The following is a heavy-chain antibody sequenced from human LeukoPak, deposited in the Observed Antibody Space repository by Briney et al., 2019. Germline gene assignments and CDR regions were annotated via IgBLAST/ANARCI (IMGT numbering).Heavy chain of an antibody. CDR2: ISWNSGSI. D-gene: IGHD1-1*01. CDR1: GFTFDDYA. J-gene: IGHJ3*02. V-gene: IGHV3-9*01. CDR3: AKAHATGDAFDI. Sequence: GGSLRLSCAASGFTFDDYAMHWVRQAPGKGLEWVSGISWNSGSIGYADSVKGRFTISRGNAKNSLYLQMNSLRAEDTALYYCAKAHATGDAFDIWGQGTMVTVSS.